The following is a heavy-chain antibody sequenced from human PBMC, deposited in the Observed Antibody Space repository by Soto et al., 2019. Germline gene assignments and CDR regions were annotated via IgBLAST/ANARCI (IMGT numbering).Heavy chain of an antibody. D-gene: IGHD4-17*01. V-gene: IGHV1-69*02. CDR3: ARVAEMGTVTKGYYYYMDV. CDR1: GDTFSRHT. CDR2: IIPILGIA. Sequence: QVQLVQSGAEVKKPGSSVKVSCKASGDTFSRHTISWVRQAPGQGLEWMGRIIPILGIANYAQKCQGRVTITADKSTSTAYMDLSSLRSEDTAMYYCARVAEMGTVTKGYYYYMDVWGKGTTVTVSS. J-gene: IGHJ6*03.